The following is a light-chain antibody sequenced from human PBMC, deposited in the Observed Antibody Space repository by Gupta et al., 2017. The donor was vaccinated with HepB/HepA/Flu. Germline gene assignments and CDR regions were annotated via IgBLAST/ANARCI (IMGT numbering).Light chain of an antibody. Sequence: QSALTQPRSVPGSPGQSVTISCTVTSSDVGGYDYVSWYQQHPGKAPKLMIYDVSKRPSGVPDRFSGSKSGNTASLTISGLQAEDEADYYCCSYAGSPRYVFGTGTKVTVL. J-gene: IGLJ1*01. CDR2: DVS. V-gene: IGLV2-11*01. CDR1: SSDVGGYDY. CDR3: CSYAGSPRYV.